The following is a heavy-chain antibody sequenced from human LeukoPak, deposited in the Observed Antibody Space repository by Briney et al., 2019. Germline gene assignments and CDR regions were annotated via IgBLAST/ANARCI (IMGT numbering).Heavy chain of an antibody. Sequence: GGPLRLSCATSGFTFRDYYMSWIRQAPGKGLEWISYISSSDSTIYYADSVKGRFTISRDNAKNSLYLQMNSLRAEDTAVYYCARGGVPGDTAKHYYYMDVWGKGTTVTVSS. CDR3: ARGGVPGDTAKHYYYMDV. CDR2: ISSSDSTI. CDR1: GFTFRDYY. J-gene: IGHJ6*03. V-gene: IGHV3-11*04. D-gene: IGHD5-18*01.